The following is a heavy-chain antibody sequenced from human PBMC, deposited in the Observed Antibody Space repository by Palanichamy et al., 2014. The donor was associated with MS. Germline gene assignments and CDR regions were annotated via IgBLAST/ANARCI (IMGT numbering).Heavy chain of an antibody. J-gene: IGHJ4*02. CDR1: GFTFSSHG. CDR3: ARDDGTYHLEY. V-gene: IGHV3-33*01. CDR2: IWYDGSKK. D-gene: IGHD1-26*01. Sequence: QMQLVESGGGVVQPGRSLRLSCAASGFTFSSHGFHWVRQAPGKGLEWVAVIWYDGSKKYYADSVKGRFTVPRDDSKNTLYLQMNSLRAEDTAVYYCARDDGTYHLEYWGQGTLVTVSS.